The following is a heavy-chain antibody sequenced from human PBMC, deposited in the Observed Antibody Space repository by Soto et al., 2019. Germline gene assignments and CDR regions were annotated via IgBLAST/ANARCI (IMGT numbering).Heavy chain of an antibody. CDR3: AKDGLGSYFDL. Sequence: QVQLVESGGGVVQPGRSLRLSCAASGFTFSSYGMHWVRQAPGKGLEWVAVISYDGSNKYYADSVKGRFTISRDNSKNTLYLQMNSLRAEDTAVYYCAKDGLGSYFDLWGRGTLVTVSS. CDR1: GFTFSSYG. CDR2: ISYDGSNK. V-gene: IGHV3-30*18. D-gene: IGHD3-10*01. J-gene: IGHJ2*01.